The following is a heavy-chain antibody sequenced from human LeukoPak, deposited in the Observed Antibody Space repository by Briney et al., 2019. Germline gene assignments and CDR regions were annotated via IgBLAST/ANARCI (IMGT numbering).Heavy chain of an antibody. V-gene: IGHV3-49*03. CDR3: TRDLGVSPFDY. CDR2: IRSKAYGGTT. Sequence: GGSLRLSCTASGFTFGDYAVSWFRQAPGKGLEWVGFIRSKAYGGTTEYAASVKGRFTISRDDSKSIAYLQMNSLKTEDTAVYYCTRDLGVSPFDYWGQGTLVTVSS. J-gene: IGHJ4*02. D-gene: IGHD3-3*01. CDR1: GFTFGDYA.